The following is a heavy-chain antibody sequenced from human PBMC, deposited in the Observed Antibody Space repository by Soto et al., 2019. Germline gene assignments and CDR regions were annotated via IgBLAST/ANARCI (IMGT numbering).Heavy chain of an antibody. V-gene: IGHV1-69*01. CDR1: GGTFSSYA. CDR3: ARDQAACSSTSCPYYYYYGMDV. D-gene: IGHD2-2*01. CDR2: IIPIFGTA. J-gene: IGHJ6*02. Sequence: QVQLVQSGAEVKKPGSSVKVSCKASGGTFSSYAISWVRQAPGQGLEWMEGIIPIFGTANYAQKFQGRVTITADESTSTAYMELSSLRSEDTAVYYCARDQAACSSTSCPYYYYYGMDVWGQGTTVTVSS.